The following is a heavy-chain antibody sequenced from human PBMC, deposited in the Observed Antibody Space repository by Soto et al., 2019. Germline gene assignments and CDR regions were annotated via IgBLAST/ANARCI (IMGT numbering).Heavy chain of an antibody. Sequence: SETLSLTCTVSGGSISSGDYYWSWIRQPPGKGLEWIGYIYYSGSTYYNPSLKSRVTISVDTSKNQFSLKLSSVTAADTAVYYCARESAGIVLVPAVDYWGQGTLVTVSS. J-gene: IGHJ4*02. CDR1: GGSISSGDYY. CDR2: IYYSGST. V-gene: IGHV4-30-4*01. CDR3: ARESAGIVLVPAVDY. D-gene: IGHD2-2*01.